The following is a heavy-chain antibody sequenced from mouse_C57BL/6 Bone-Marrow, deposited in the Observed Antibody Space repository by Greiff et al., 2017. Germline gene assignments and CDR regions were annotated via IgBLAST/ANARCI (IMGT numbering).Heavy chain of an antibody. CDR2: IYPGSGST. CDR1: GYTFTSYW. J-gene: IGHJ1*03. Sequence: QVQLQQPGAELVKPGASVKMSCKASGYTFTSYWITWVKQRPGQGLEWIGDIYPGSGSTNYNEKFKSKATMTVDTSSSTAYMQLSSLTSEDSAVYYGARPYYSNYWDLDVGGTGTTVTVSA. V-gene: IGHV1-55*01. D-gene: IGHD2-5*01. CDR3: ARPYYSNYWDLDV.